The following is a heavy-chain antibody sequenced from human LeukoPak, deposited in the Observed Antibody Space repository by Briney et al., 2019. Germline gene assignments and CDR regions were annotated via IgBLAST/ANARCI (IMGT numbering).Heavy chain of an antibody. Sequence: QPGGSLRLSCAASGFTFSSYWMTWVRQAPGKGLEWVAKINQDGSQKYYVDSVKGRFTISRDNAKNSLYLQMNSLRAEDTAVYYCARDPVYSNRWFDPWGQGTLVTVSS. CDR3: ARDPVYSNRWFDP. D-gene: IGHD6-13*01. V-gene: IGHV3-7*01. CDR1: GFTFSSYW. J-gene: IGHJ5*02. CDR2: INQDGSQK.